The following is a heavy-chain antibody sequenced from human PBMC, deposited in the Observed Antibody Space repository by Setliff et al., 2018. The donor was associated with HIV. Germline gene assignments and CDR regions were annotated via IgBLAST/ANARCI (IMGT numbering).Heavy chain of an antibody. CDR2: IYSNGKT. V-gene: IGHV4-61*02. CDR1: GGSISSRSYY. D-gene: IGHD4-17*01. Sequence: SETLSLTCTVSGGSISSRSYYWSWLRQPAGKGLEWIGRIYSNGKTDYNPSLKSRVTISEDTSKNQFSLKVNSVTAADTAMYFCARVYYGDLEYWGQGTLVTVSS. CDR3: ARVYYGDLEY. J-gene: IGHJ4*02.